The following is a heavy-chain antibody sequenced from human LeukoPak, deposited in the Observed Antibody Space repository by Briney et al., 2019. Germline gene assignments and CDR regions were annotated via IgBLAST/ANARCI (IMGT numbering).Heavy chain of an antibody. CDR3: AKGDSSSSPKHYGMDV. CDR2: INPNSGGT. V-gene: IGHV1-2*04. J-gene: IGHJ6*02. Sequence: ASVKVSCKDSGYTFTGYYMHWVRQAPGQGLEWMGWINPNSGGTNYAQKFQGWVTMTRDTSISTAYMELSRLRSDDTAVYYCAKGDSSSSPKHYGMDVWGQGTTVTVSS. CDR1: GYTFTGYY. D-gene: IGHD6-13*01.